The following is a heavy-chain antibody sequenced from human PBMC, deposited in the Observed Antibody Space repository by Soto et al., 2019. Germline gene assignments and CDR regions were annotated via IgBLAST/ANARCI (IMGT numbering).Heavy chain of an antibody. CDR1: GYSFTYYW. V-gene: IGHV5-51*01. CDR3: ARHLKASGTYYKDAFDI. CDR2: AYPGDSDT. Sequence: EVQLVQSGAAVIKPGESLKISCKGSGYSFTYYWIGWVRQMPGKGLEWMGIAYPGDSDTRYSPSFQGHVTISADKSISTAYLQWSSLKASDTAMYYCARHLKASGTYYKDAFDIWGQGTMVTVSS. D-gene: IGHD3-10*01. J-gene: IGHJ3*02.